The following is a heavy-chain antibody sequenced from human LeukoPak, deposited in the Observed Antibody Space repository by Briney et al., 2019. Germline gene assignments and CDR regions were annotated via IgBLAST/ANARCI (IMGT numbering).Heavy chain of an antibody. Sequence: GGSLRLSCAASGFTVSSNYMSWVRQAPGKGLEWVSVIYSGGSTYYADSVKGRFTTSRDNSKNTLYLQMNSLRAEDTAVYYCARDLRGYSYGYDAVWGQGTLVTVSS. V-gene: IGHV3-53*01. D-gene: IGHD5-18*01. J-gene: IGHJ4*02. CDR2: IYSGGST. CDR1: GFTVSSNY. CDR3: ARDLRGYSYGYDAV.